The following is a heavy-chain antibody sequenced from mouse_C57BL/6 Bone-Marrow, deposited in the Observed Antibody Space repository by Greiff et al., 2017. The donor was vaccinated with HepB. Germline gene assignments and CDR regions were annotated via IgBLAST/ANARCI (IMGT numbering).Heavy chain of an antibody. J-gene: IGHJ4*01. CDR1: GFTFSSYT. Sequence: EVKLMDSGGGLVKPGGSLKLSCAASGFTFSSYTMSWVRQTPEKRLEWVATISGGGGNTYYPDSVKGRFTISRDNAKNTLYLQMSSLRSEDTALYYCARLPITTVVATDAMDYWGQGTSVTVSS. CDR2: ISGGGGNT. CDR3: ARLPITTVVATDAMDY. V-gene: IGHV5-9*01. D-gene: IGHD1-1*01.